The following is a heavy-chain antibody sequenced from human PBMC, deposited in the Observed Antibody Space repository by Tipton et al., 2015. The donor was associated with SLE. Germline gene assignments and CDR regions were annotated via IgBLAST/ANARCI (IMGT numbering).Heavy chain of an antibody. V-gene: IGHV4-34*01. CDR1: GGSFSGYN. Sequence: LRLSCAVYGGSFSGYNWAWIRLPPGKGLEWIGEINPGGGVNFNPSLKSRVTISVDTSKNQFSLKLSSVTAADTAVYYCARVPTYYYYYMDVWGKGTTVTVSS. CDR2: INPGGGV. CDR3: ARVPTYYYYYMDV. J-gene: IGHJ6*03.